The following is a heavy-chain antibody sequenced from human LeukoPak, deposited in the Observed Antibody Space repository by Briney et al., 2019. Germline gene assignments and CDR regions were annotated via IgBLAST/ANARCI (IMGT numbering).Heavy chain of an antibody. J-gene: IGHJ6*02. D-gene: IGHD3-10*02. V-gene: IGHV1-8*01. Sequence: ASVKVSCKASGYTFSSYDINWVRQATGQGLEWMGWMNPNSGNTGYAQKFQGRVTMTRSTSISTAYMELSSLRSEDTAVYYCARSTFGELTRGGMDVWGQGTTVTVSS. CDR2: MNPNSGNT. CDR3: ARSTFGELTRGGMDV. CDR1: GYTFSSYD.